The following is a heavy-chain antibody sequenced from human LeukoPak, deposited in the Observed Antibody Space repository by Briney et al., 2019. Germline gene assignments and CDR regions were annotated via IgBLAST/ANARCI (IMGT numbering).Heavy chain of an antibody. CDR3: ARAPSSGWYPSY. J-gene: IGHJ4*02. CDR1: GFTVSSNY. V-gene: IGHV3-66*01. Sequence: GGSLRLSCAASGFTVSSNYMSWVRQAPGKGLEWVSVIYSGGSTYYADSVKGRFTISRDNSKNTLYLQMNSLRAEDTAVYYCARAPSSGWYPSYWGQGTLVTVSS. D-gene: IGHD6-19*01. CDR2: IYSGGST.